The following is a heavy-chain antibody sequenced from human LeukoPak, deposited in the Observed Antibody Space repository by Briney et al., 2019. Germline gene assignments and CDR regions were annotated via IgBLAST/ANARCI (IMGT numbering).Heavy chain of an antibody. Sequence: AGGSLRLSCAASGFTFSEYYMSWIRQAPGKGLEWVADISPTSDIVWYGDSAKGRFTISRDYAKDSLYLQMNSLGAEGTAVYYCARETVAGTFDYWSQGTLVTVSS. J-gene: IGHJ4*02. D-gene: IGHD1-1*01. CDR1: GFTFSEYY. CDR2: ISPTSDIV. V-gene: IGHV3-11*01. CDR3: ARETVAGTFDY.